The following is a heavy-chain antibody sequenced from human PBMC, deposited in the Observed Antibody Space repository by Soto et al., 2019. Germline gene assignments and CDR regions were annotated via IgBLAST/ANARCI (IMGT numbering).Heavy chain of an antibody. Sequence: GESLRFSCSASGSTFSSFAIHWVPQAAGKGLEYVSSISTNGGSTHYADSVKGRFTISRDNSKNTQYLQMSSLRADDTAVYYCVKGEYYYDSSGYYPFDYWGQGT. V-gene: IGHV3-64D*06. J-gene: IGHJ4*02. CDR2: ISTNGGST. CDR3: VKGEYYYDSSGYYPFDY. D-gene: IGHD3-22*01. CDR1: GSTFSSFA.